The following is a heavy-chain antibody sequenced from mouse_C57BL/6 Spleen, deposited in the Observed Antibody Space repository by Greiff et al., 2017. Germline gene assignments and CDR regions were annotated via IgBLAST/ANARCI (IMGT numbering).Heavy chain of an antibody. D-gene: IGHD1-1*01. CDR1: GYTFTGYW. CDR3: ARRYYYGSSYGGYWYFDV. J-gene: IGHJ1*03. CDR2: ILPGSGST. Sequence: LMKPGASVKLSCKATGYTFTGYWIEWVKQRPGHGLEWIGEILPGSGSTNYNEKFKGKATFTADTSSNTAYMQRSSLTAEDSAIYYCARRYYYGSSYGGYWYFDVWGTGTTVTVSS. V-gene: IGHV1-9*01.